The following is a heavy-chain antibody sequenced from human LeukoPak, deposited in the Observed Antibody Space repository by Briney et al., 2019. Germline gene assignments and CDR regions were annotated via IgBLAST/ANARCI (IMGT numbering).Heavy chain of an antibody. CDR1: GYTFTSYY. CDR3: ARSGAAAINYYYYGMDV. D-gene: IGHD6-13*01. J-gene: IGHJ6*02. V-gene: IGHV1-46*01. Sequence: ASVKVSCKASGYTFTSYYMHWVRQAPVQGLEWMGIINPSGGSTSYAQKFQGRVTMTRDTSTSTVYMELSSLRSEDTAVYYCARSGAAAINYYYYGMDVWGQGTTVTVSS. CDR2: INPSGGST.